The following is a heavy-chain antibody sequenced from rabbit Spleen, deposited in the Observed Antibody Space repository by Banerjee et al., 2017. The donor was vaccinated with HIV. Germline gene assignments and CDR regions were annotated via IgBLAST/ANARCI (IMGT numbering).Heavy chain of an antibody. D-gene: IGHD4-1*01. V-gene: IGHV1S40*01. CDR1: GFSFSSSYW. Sequence: QSLVESGGDLVKPGASLILTCTASGFSFSSSYWMCWVRQAPGKGLELIACIYTGSGGTWSENWAKGRFTITKTSSTAVSLQMNSLTAADTATYFCARDLTGVVGWNFGWWGQGTLVTVS. J-gene: IGHJ4*01. CDR3: ARDLTGVVGWNFGW. CDR2: IYTGSGGT.